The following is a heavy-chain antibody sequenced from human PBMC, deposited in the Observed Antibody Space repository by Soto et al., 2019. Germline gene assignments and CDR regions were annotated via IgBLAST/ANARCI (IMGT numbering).Heavy chain of an antibody. J-gene: IGHJ6*02. D-gene: IGHD4-4*01. CDR1: GFTFSSYA. V-gene: IGHV3-23*01. CDR3: AKAGTTVTNPIYYYYYGMDV. CDR2: ISGSGGST. Sequence: TGGSLRLSCAASGFTFSSYAMSWVRQAPGKGLEWVSAISGSGGSTYYADSVKGRFTISRDNSKNTLYLQMNSLRAEDTAVYYCAKAGTTVTNPIYYYYYGMDVWGQGTTVTVSS.